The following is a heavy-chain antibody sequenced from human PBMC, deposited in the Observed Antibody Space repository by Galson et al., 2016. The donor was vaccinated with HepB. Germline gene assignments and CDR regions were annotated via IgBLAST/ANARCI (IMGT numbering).Heavy chain of an antibody. CDR3: ARGGGRGGRGS. CDR2: ISVHTGNT. J-gene: IGHJ5*02. CDR1: GYTFSSYG. D-gene: IGHD1-26*01. Sequence: SVKVSCKAFGYTFSSYGISWVRQAPGQGLEWMGWISVHTGNTNYAQKFQGRVTMTTDISTSTAFMELGSLRADDTAVYYCARGGGRGGRGSWGQGTLVTASS. V-gene: IGHV1-18*01.